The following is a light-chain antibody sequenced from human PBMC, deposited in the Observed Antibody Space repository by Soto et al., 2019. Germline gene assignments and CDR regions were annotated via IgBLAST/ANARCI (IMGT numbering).Light chain of an antibody. V-gene: IGLV2-8*01. CDR1: KNDIGVYDF. Sequence: LAQPPSASGSPGQSVTISCTGTKNDIGVYDFVSWYQHHPGKAPRLIIYEVVQRPSGVPDRFSGSKSGNTASLTVSGLQAADEADYFCKSYAGSNTYVFGSGTKVTV. J-gene: IGLJ1*01. CDR2: EVV. CDR3: KSYAGSNTYV.